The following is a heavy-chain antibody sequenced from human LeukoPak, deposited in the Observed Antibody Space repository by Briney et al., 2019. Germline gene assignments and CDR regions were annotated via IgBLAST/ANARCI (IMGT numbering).Heavy chain of an antibody. J-gene: IGHJ4*02. CDR1: GGSISSYY. Sequence: SETLSLTCTVSGGSISSYYWSWIRQPPGKGLEWIGYIYYSGSTNYNPSLKSRVTISVDRSKNQFSLKLSSVTAADTAVYYCARTVVIATEIDYWGQGTLVTVSS. CDR2: IYYSGST. CDR3: ARTVVIATEIDY. V-gene: IGHV4-59*12. D-gene: IGHD2-21*01.